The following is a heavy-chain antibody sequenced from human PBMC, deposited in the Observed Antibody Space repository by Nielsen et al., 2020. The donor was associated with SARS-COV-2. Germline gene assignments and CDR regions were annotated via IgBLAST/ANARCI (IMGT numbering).Heavy chain of an antibody. Sequence: GESLKISCGASGFTISSSFMSWVRQAAGKGLHWVSVIYTDGSTSHADSVKGRFTISRDNSKNTLYLQMNSLRAEDTAVYYCARDNWGRMDVWGQGTTVTVSS. J-gene: IGHJ6*02. V-gene: IGHV3-66*01. CDR2: IYTDGST. D-gene: IGHD7-27*01. CDR3: ARDNWGRMDV. CDR1: GFTISSSF.